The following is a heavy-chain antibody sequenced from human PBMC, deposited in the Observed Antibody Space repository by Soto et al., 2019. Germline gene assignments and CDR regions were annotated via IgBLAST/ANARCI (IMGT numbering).Heavy chain of an antibody. D-gene: IGHD6-13*01. CDR2: LYPGDSDT. CDR1: GSSFTSYW. J-gene: IGHJ4*02. V-gene: IGHV5-51*01. CDR3: ERSRSTYSSSWVFDY. Sequence: PGESLKISCKGSGSSFTSYWIGWVRQMPGKGLEWMGILYPGDSDTTYSPSFQGQVTISADKSINTAYLQWSSLKASDTAVFYCERSRSTYSSSWVFDYWGQGTLVTVSS.